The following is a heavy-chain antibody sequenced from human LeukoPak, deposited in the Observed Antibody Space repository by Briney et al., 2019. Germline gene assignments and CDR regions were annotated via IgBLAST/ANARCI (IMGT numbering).Heavy chain of an antibody. Sequence: VGSLRLSCAASGFTFSSYAMSWVRQAPGKGLEWVSAISGSGGNTYYADSVKGRFTLSRDNSKNTLYLQVNSLRAEDTAVYYCANVEWPLDYWGQGTLVTVSS. J-gene: IGHJ4*02. V-gene: IGHV3-23*01. D-gene: IGHD1-26*01. CDR2: ISGSGGNT. CDR3: ANVEWPLDY. CDR1: GFTFSSYA.